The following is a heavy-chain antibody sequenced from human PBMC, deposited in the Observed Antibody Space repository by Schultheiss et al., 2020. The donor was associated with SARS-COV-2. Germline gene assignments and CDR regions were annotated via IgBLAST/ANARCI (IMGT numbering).Heavy chain of an antibody. CDR3: ARRDELRYFDWSPFDY. V-gene: IGHV4-31*03. CDR1: GGSISSGGYY. J-gene: IGHJ4*02. CDR2: IYYSGST. Sequence: SETLSLTCTVSGGSISSGGYYWSWIRQHPGKGLEWIGYIYYSGSTYYNPSLKSRVTVSIDTAKHHFSLKLNSVTAADTAVYYCARRDELRYFDWSPFDYWGQGTLVTVSS. D-gene: IGHD3-9*01.